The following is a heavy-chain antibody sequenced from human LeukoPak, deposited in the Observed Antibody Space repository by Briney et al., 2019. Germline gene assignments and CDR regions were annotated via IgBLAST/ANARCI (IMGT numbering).Heavy chain of an antibody. V-gene: IGHV3-53*01. Sequence: GGSLRLSCTASRFTVSSNYMSWVRQAPAKGLEWVSVIYSGGSTYYADSVKGRFTISRDNSKNTLYLQMNSLRAEDTAVYYCARDLRQAGWVFDYWGQGTLVTVSS. CDR1: RFTVSSNY. CDR2: IYSGGST. D-gene: IGHD6-19*01. J-gene: IGHJ4*02. CDR3: ARDLRQAGWVFDY.